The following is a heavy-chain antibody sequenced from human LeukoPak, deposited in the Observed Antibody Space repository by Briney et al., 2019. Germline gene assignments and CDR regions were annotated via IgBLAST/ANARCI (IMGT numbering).Heavy chain of an antibody. CDR1: GGTFSSYT. CDR3: ARQIVGATTPLDY. V-gene: IGHV1-69*02. Sequence: ASVKVSCKASGGTFSSYTISWVRQAPGQGLEWMGRIIPILGIANYAQKFQGRVTITADKSTSTAYMELSSLRSKDTAVYYCARQIVGATTPLDYWGQGTLVTVSS. CDR2: IIPILGIA. J-gene: IGHJ4*02. D-gene: IGHD1-26*01.